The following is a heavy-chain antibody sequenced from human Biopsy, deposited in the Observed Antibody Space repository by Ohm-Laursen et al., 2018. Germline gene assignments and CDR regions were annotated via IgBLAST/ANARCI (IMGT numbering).Heavy chain of an antibody. J-gene: IGHJ4*02. D-gene: IGHD1/OR15-1a*01. CDR2: VTGSGRST. Sequence: GSLRLSCSASGFTFSGYAMSWVRQGPEKGLEWVSVVTGSGRSTYYTDTVKGRFSISRDNSKNTLYLQMNSLRVEDTAVYFCAREGLGTTADYWGQGILVTVSS. V-gene: IGHV3-23*01. CDR1: GFTFSGYA. CDR3: AREGLGTTADY.